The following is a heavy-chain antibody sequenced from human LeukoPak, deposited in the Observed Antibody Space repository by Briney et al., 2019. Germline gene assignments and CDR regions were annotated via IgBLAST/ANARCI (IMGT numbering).Heavy chain of an antibody. Sequence: GGSLRLSCAASGFTFSSYGMHWVRQAPGEGLERVVIIPYNGDNKYSADSVKGRFTISRDNSKNTLYLQMNSLRAEDTALYYCARDYYSGSSGYYHGHFDYWGQGALVTVAS. V-gene: IGHV3-30*02. CDR3: ARDYYSGSSGYYHGHFDY. D-gene: IGHD3-22*01. CDR1: GFTFSSYG. CDR2: IPYNGDNK. J-gene: IGHJ4*02.